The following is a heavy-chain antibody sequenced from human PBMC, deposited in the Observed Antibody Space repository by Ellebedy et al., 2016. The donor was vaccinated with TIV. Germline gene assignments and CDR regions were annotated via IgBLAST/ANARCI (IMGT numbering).Heavy chain of an antibody. Sequence: GESLKISCAASGFTFNNYWMSWVRQAPGKGLEWVATIHKDGSERYYVDSVKGRFTVSRDNTRDMLFLEMSSLKADDTGIYYCVRGGARSSWYWRLWGQGTLVTVSA. CDR3: VRGGARSSWYWRL. J-gene: IGHJ4*02. V-gene: IGHV3-7*03. D-gene: IGHD6-13*01. CDR2: IHKDGSER. CDR1: GFTFNNYW.